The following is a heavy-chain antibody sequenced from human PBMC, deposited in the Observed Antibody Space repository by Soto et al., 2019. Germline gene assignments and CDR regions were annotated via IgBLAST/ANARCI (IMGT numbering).Heavy chain of an antibody. Sequence: PGGSLRLSCAASGFTFSSYGMHWVRQAPGKGLEWVAVISYDGSNKYYADSVKGRFTISRDNSKNTLYLQMNSLRAEDTAVYYCAKAYYYDSSGPDEFDPWGQGTLVTVSS. CDR3: AKAYYYDSSGPDEFDP. CDR1: GFTFSSYG. V-gene: IGHV3-30*18. J-gene: IGHJ5*02. D-gene: IGHD3-22*01. CDR2: ISYDGSNK.